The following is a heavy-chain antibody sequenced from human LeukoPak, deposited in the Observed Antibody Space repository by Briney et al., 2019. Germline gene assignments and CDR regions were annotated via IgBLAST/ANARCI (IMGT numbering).Heavy chain of an antibody. CDR1: GFTFGDYA. V-gene: IGHV3-49*03. D-gene: IGHD2-21*02. Sequence: GGSLRLSCTASGFTFGDYAMSWFRQAPGKGLERVGFIRSKAYGGTTEYAASVKGRFTISRDDSKSIAYLQMNSLKTEDTAVYYCTRDRVAYCGGDCYNFDYWGQGTLVTVSS. J-gene: IGHJ4*02. CDR2: IRSKAYGGTT. CDR3: TRDRVAYCGGDCYNFDY.